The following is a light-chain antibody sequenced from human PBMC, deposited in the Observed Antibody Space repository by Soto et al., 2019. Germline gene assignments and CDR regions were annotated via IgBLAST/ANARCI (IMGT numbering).Light chain of an antibody. CDR1: QVISTS. CDR3: QQLFDSPIT. J-gene: IGKJ5*01. CDR2: AAS. Sequence: DIQLTQSPSFLSPSIGESVTITCRASQVISTSLAWYQVKPGKAPKLLIYAASTLESGVPSRFSATVSGTEFILTSTSLQHEDFATYYCQQLFDSPITFGQGTRLEIK. V-gene: IGKV1-9*01.